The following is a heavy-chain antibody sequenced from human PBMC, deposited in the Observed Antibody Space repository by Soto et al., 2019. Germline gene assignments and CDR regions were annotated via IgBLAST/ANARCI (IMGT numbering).Heavy chain of an antibody. J-gene: IGHJ6*02. CDR3: ARDSHGGLGYYGMDV. CDR1: GFTFSSYI. D-gene: IGHD4-17*01. CDR2: ISSSSSTI. Sequence: GGSLRRSWAASGFTFSSYIMNWVRQAPGKGLEWVSYISSSSSTIYYADSVKGRFTISRDNAKNSLYLQMNSLRDEDTAVYYCARDSHGGLGYYGMDVWGQGTTVTFSS. V-gene: IGHV3-48*02.